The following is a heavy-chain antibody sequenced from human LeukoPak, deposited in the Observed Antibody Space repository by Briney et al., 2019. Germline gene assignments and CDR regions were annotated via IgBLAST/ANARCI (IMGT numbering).Heavy chain of an antibody. CDR3: ARDGYNSDYYYYMDV. V-gene: IGHV1-18*01. CDR2: ISAYNGNT. D-gene: IGHD5-24*01. Sequence: ASVKVSCKASGYTFTSNGISWVRQAPGQGLEWMGWISAYNGNTNYAQKLQGRVTMTTDTSTSTAYMELRSLRSDDTAVYYCARDGYNSDYYYYMDVWGKGTTVTVSS. J-gene: IGHJ6*03. CDR1: GYTFTSNG.